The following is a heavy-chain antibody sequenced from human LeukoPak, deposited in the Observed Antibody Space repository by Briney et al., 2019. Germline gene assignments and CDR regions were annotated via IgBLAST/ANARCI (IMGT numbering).Heavy chain of an antibody. V-gene: IGHV3-23*01. Sequence: GGSLRLSCAASGFSFSTYAMSWARQAPGKGLEWVSAISGRGGSTYYADSVKGRFTISRDNSKNTLYLQMNSLRAEDTAVYYCAKERNAKGYFDYWGQGTLVTVSS. J-gene: IGHJ4*02. CDR1: GFSFSTYA. CDR2: ISGRGGST. CDR3: AKERNAKGYFDY.